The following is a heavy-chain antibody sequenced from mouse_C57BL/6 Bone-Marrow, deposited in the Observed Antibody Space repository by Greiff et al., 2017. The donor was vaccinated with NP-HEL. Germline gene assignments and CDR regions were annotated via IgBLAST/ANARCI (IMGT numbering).Heavy chain of an antibody. Sequence: EVQLQQSGPELVKPGASVKIPCKASGYTFTDYNMDWVKQSHGKSLEWIGDINPNNGGTIYNQKFKGKATLTVDKSSSTAYMELRSLTSEDTAVYYCARSFITTVVATFYWYFDVWGTGTTVTVSS. V-gene: IGHV1-18*01. CDR3: ARSFITTVVATFYWYFDV. CDR2: INPNNGGT. J-gene: IGHJ1*03. D-gene: IGHD1-1*01. CDR1: GYTFTDYN.